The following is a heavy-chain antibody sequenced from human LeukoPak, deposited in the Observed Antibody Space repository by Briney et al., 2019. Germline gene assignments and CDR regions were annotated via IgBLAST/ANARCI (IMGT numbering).Heavy chain of an antibody. CDR3: ARAYYDSSGYLLDY. Sequence: ASVKVSCKASGYTFTGYYMHWVRQAPGQGLEWMGWINPNSGGTNYAQKFQGRVTMTRDTSISTAYMELGRLRSDDTAVYYCARAYYDSSGYLLDYWGQGTLVTVSS. V-gene: IGHV1-2*02. D-gene: IGHD3-22*01. J-gene: IGHJ4*02. CDR2: INPNSGGT. CDR1: GYTFTGYY.